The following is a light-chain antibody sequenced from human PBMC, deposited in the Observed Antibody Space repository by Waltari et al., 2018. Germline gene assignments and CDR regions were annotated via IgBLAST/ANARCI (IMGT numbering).Light chain of an antibody. CDR2: GAS. CDR3: QHYVSLPAT. J-gene: IGKJ1*01. Sequence: EIVLTQPPGTLSLSPGDRAILSCRARQSVSKYLAWYQQKPGQAPRLLIYGASSRATGIPDRFSGSGSGTDFSLTISRLEPEDFAVYYCQHYVSLPATFGQGTKVEIE. V-gene: IGKV3-20*01. CDR1: QSVSKY.